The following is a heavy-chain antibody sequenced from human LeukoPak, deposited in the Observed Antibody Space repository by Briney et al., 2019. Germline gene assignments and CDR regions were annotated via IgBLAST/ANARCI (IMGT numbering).Heavy chain of an antibody. CDR1: GYSFTNFW. J-gene: IGHJ5*02. CDR2: TYPGDSHT. D-gene: IGHD2-8*02. Sequence: GESLKISCKGFGYSFTNFWIGWVRQMPEKGLEWMGITYPGDSHTIYSPSFQGQVTISVDKSISTAYMQWTTLKASDTATYYCARGFCTASGCDNWFDPWGQGTLVTVSS. V-gene: IGHV5-51*01. CDR3: ARGFCTASGCDNWFDP.